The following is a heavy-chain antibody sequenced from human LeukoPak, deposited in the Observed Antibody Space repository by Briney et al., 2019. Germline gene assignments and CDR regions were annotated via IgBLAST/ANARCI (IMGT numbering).Heavy chain of an antibody. CDR1: GGSISSTTSY. Sequence: KPSETLSLTCAVSGGSISSTTSYWGWIRQPPGKGLEWIGRIYYSGSTFYNPSLKSRVTISVDTSKNQLSLKLSSVTAADTAVYYCARGLAAAGTSYFDYWGQGTPVTVSS. V-gene: IGHV4-39*07. J-gene: IGHJ4*02. D-gene: IGHD6-13*01. CDR2: IYYSGST. CDR3: ARGLAAAGTSYFDY.